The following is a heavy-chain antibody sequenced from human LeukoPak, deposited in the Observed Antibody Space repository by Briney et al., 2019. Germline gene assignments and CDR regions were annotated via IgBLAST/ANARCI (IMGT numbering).Heavy chain of an antibody. D-gene: IGHD3-16*02. CDR2: INPNSGGT. J-gene: IGHJ4*02. CDR1: GYTFTGYY. V-gene: IGHV1-2*06. Sequence: ASVKVSCKASGYTFTGYYMHWVRQAPGQGLEWMGRINPNSGGTNYAQKFQGRVTMTRDTSISTAYMELSRLRSDDTAVYYCARGFVWGSYRVDYWGQGTLVTVSS. CDR3: ARGFVWGSYRVDY.